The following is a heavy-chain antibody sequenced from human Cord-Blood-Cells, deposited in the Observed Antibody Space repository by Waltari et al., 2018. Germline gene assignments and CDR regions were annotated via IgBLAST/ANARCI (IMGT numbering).Heavy chain of an antibody. CDR3: ARDPPPLYTAMVVYYLDY. CDR1: GYTFTGYY. Sequence: QVQLVQSGAEVKKPGASVKVSCKASGYTFTGYYMHWVRQAPGQGLEWMGWINPKRGGTNYAQKFKGRVTMTRDTSISTAYMELSRLRSDDTAVYYCARDPPPLYTAMVVYYLDYWGQGTLVTVSS. CDR2: INPKRGGT. V-gene: IGHV1-2*02. J-gene: IGHJ4*02. D-gene: IGHD5-18*01.